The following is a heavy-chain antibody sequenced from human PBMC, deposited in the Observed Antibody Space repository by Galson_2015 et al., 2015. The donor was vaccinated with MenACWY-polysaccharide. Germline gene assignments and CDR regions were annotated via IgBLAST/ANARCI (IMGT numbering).Heavy chain of an antibody. CDR2: ISWNSGSI. CDR1: GFTFDDYA. Sequence: SLRLSCAASGFTFDDYAMHWVRQAPGKGLEWVSGISWNSGSIGYGDSVKGRFTISRDNARNSLYLQMNSLRAEDTALYYCAKDPHMISKDLYFDLWGRGTLVTVSS. CDR3: AKDPHMISKDLYFDL. V-gene: IGHV3-9*01. D-gene: IGHD3-22*01. J-gene: IGHJ2*01.